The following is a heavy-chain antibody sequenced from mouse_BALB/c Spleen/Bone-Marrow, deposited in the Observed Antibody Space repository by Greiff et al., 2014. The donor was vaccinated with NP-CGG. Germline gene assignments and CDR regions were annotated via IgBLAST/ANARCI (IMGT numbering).Heavy chain of an antibody. D-gene: IGHD4-1*01. CDR3: ARGGRLTGYYFDY. CDR2: IYPGDGDT. J-gene: IGHJ2*01. Sequence: SGAELVRPGSSVKISCKASGYAFSSYWMNWVKRRPGQGLEWIGQIYPGDGDTNYNGNFKDKATLTTDKSSTTAYMQLSSLTSEDSAVYFCARGGRLTGYYFDYWGQGTTLTVSS. V-gene: IGHV1-80*01. CDR1: GYAFSSYW.